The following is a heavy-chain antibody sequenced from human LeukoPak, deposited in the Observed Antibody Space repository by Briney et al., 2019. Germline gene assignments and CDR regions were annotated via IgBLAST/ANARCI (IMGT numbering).Heavy chain of an antibody. CDR1: GGSFSGYY. Sequence: SETLSLTCAVYGGSFSGYYWSWIRQPPGKGLEWIGEINHSGSTNYNPSLKSRVTISVDTSKNQFSLKLSSVTAADTAVYYCARGTPSAGFDYGGEGPLVTAS. J-gene: IGHJ4*02. V-gene: IGHV4-34*01. CDR2: INHSGST. CDR3: ARGTPSAGFDY.